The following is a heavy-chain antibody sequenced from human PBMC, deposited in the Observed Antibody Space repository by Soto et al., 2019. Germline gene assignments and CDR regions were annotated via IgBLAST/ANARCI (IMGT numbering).Heavy chain of an antibody. Sequence: QVQLVQSGAEVKKPGSSVKVSCKVSEDTFSIYPISWVRQAPGQGLEWMGGINPIFGAADYAQKFQGRVTITAGKSTSTAYMELSSLRSEDTAVYYCAREDYEKAFDIWGQGTMLTVSS. CDR1: EDTFSIYP. CDR3: AREDYEKAFDI. J-gene: IGHJ3*02. V-gene: IGHV1-69*06. D-gene: IGHD3-22*01. CDR2: INPIFGAA.